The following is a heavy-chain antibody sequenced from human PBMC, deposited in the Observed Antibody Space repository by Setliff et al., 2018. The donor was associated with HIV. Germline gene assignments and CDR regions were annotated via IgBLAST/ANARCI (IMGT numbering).Heavy chain of an antibody. CDR3: ASRRGIEFYFDI. CDR1: GQSISGYY. D-gene: IGHD3-10*01. Sequence: ETLSLTCAVHGQSISGYYWSWIRQTPGKGLEWIGEINHGGDTNYNPSLKSRVTISVGSSYNHFSLKLSSVTAADTGVYYCASRRGIEFYFDIWGQGTPVTVSS. J-gene: IGHJ4*02. V-gene: IGHV4-34*01. CDR2: INHGGDT.